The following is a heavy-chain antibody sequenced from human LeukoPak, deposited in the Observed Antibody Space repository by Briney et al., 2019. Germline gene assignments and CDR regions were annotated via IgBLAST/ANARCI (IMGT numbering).Heavy chain of an antibody. CDR2: SIPILGIA. J-gene: IGHJ4*02. CDR1: GGTFSSYV. V-gene: IGHV1-69*04. CDR3: ARDLGGNWNHPVGY. Sequence: GSSVHVSCKASGGTFSSYVISWVRQAPGQGLEWMGRSIPILGIANYAQKFQGRVTITADKSTSTAYMELSSLRSEDTAVYYCARDLGGNWNHPVGYWGQGTLVTVSS. D-gene: IGHD1-20*01.